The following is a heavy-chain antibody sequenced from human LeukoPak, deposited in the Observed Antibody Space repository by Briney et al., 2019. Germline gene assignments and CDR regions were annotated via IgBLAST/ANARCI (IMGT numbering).Heavy chain of an antibody. J-gene: IGHJ4*02. V-gene: IGHV4-61*02. Sequence: SETLSLXCTVSGGSISSGSYYWSWIRQPAGKGLEWIGRIYTSGSTNYNPSLKSRVTISVDTSKNQFSLKLSSVTAADTAVYYCARATVTTALLDYWGQGTLVTVSS. D-gene: IGHD4-17*01. CDR2: IYTSGST. CDR3: ARATVTTALLDY. CDR1: GGSISSGSYY.